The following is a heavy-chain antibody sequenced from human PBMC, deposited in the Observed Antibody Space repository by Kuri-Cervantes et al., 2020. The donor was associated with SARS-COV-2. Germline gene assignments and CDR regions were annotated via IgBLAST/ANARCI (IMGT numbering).Heavy chain of an antibody. D-gene: IGHD2-21*01. Sequence: GGSLRLSCAASGFTFSSYAMSWVRQAPGKGLEWVSAISGSGGSTYYAASVKGRFTISRDNSKNTLYLQMNSLRAEDTAVYYCARAYCGGDCYFDYYYYGMDVWGQGTTVTVSS. V-gene: IGHV3-23*01. J-gene: IGHJ6*02. CDR3: ARAYCGGDCYFDYYYYGMDV. CDR2: ISGSGGST. CDR1: GFTFSSYA.